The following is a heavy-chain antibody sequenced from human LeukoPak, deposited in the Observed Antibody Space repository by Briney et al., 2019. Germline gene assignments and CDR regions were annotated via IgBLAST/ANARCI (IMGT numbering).Heavy chain of an antibody. V-gene: IGHV3-23*01. CDR1: QFTFSRYA. D-gene: IGHD4-17*01. J-gene: IGHJ4*02. CDR2: ISRSGDNA. Sequence: PGGSLRLSCVGSQFTFSRYAMGWVRQAPGKGLEWVSSISRSGDNAYYRDSVKGRFIITRDNSWDTLYLQINSLRADDTAVYYCAKGAHYGTLYYFDSWGQGTLVAVSS. CDR3: AKGAHYGTLYYFDS.